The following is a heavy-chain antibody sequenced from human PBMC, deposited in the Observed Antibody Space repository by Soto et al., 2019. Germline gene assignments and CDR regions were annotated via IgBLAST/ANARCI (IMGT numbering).Heavy chain of an antibody. CDR2: IYYSGST. Sequence: SSETMSLTCTVSGGSLSSGVCYWSWLRQHPGKGLEWIGYIYYSGSTYYNPSLKSRVTISVDTSKNQFSLKLSSVTAADTAVYYCATYGSGTYKPTTFDYWGQGTLVTVSS. D-gene: IGHD3-10*01. CDR3: ATYGSGTYKPTTFDY. V-gene: IGHV4-31*02. CDR1: GGSLSSGVCY. J-gene: IGHJ4*02.